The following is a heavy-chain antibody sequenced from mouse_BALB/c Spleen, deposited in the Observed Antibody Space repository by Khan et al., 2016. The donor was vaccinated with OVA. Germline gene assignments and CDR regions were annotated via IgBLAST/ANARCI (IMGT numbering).Heavy chain of an antibody. CDR1: GYTFTNYG. V-gene: IGHV9-3-1*01. CDR2: INTYTGEP. D-gene: IGHD2-1*01. J-gene: IGHJ3*01. Sequence: QIQLVQSGPELKKPGETVKISCKASGYTFTNYGMNWVKQAPGKGLKWMGWINTYTGEPTYADDFKGRFAFSLETSASTAYLPINNLKNEDTATXCSARSNGNDWFAYWGQGTLVTVAA. CDR3: ARSNGNDWFAY.